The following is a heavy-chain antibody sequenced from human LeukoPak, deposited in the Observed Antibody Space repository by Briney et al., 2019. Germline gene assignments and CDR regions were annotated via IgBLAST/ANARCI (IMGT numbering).Heavy chain of an antibody. Sequence: PGGSLRLSCAGSGFTFSSYSMNWVRQAPGKGLEWVSSISSSSSYIYYADSVKGRFTISRDNAKNSLYLQMNSLRAEDTAVYYCARGTYSSSPPFDYWGQGTLVSVSS. V-gene: IGHV3-21*01. CDR2: ISSSSSYI. J-gene: IGHJ4*02. CDR3: ARGTYSSSPPFDY. D-gene: IGHD6-6*01. CDR1: GFTFSSYS.